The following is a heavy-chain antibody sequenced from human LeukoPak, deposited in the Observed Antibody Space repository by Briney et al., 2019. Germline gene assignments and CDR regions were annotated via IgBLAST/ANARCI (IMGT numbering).Heavy chain of an antibody. CDR2: ISSSSSYI. D-gene: IGHD2-2*02. J-gene: IGHJ5*02. CDR1: GFPFSTYA. CDR3: ARDLLPAAIRPSQFDP. V-gene: IGHV3-21*01. Sequence: GGSLRLSCAASGFPFSTYAMNWVRQAPGKGLEWVSSISSSSSYIYYADSVKGRFTISRDNAKNSLYLQMNSLRAEDTAVYYCARDLLPAAIRPSQFDPWGQGTLVTVSS.